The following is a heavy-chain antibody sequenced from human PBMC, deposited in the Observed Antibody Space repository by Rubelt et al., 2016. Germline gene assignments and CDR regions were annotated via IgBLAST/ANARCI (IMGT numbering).Heavy chain of an antibody. D-gene: IGHD6-13*01. J-gene: IGHJ6*02. CDR3: AREYSSTWYDGMDV. CDR1: GYTFTNFA. CDR2: INAGNGQP. Sequence: QVQLVQSGAEVKKPGASVKLSCKASGYTFTNFAVHWVRQAPGQRPEWMGWINAGNGQPRSSQKFQGRVTITSDTYASTAFMELGSLRSEDTAVYYCAREYSSTWYDGMDVWGQGTTVTVSS. V-gene: IGHV1-3*01.